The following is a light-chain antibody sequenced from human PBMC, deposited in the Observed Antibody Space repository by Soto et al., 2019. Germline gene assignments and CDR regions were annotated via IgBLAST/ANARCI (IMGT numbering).Light chain of an antibody. Sequence: DIVMTQSPVSLPVTPGEPASISCRSSQSLLHSNGYNYLDWYLQKPGQSPQLLIYLGSNRASGVPDRFSASATGKNFTLTISRVDAEDVGGYYCMGALQSPPTFGQGTKVDIK. CDR3: MGALQSPPT. CDR1: QSLLHSNGYNY. J-gene: IGKJ1*01. V-gene: IGKV2-28*01. CDR2: LGS.